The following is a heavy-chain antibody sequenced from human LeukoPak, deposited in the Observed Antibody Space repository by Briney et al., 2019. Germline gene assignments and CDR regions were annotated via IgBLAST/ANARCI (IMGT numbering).Heavy chain of an antibody. V-gene: IGHV3-23*01. Sequence: SLRLSCAASGFTLCSDVITWGRQSPGKGLEWVSGISGSGGSASYADPVKGRFTISRDNSKNTLYLQMNSLRAEDTAVYYCAKDPARYGSGSYYFDYWGQGTLVTVSS. D-gene: IGHD3-10*01. CDR3: AKDPARYGSGSYYFDY. CDR1: GFTLCSDV. CDR2: ISGSGGSA. J-gene: IGHJ4*02.